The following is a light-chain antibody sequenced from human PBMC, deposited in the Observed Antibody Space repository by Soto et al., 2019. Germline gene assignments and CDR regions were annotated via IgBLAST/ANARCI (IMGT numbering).Light chain of an antibody. CDR1: SNDVGGYHY. Sequence: QSALTQPPSASGSPGQSVTISCTGTSNDVGGYHYVSWYQQHPGKAPKLMIYEVSKRPSGVPDRSAGSKSGNTASLTVSGLQAEDEADYYCRSYAGSSNLIFGGGTKLTVL. CDR3: RSYAGSSNLI. V-gene: IGLV2-8*01. J-gene: IGLJ2*01. CDR2: EVS.